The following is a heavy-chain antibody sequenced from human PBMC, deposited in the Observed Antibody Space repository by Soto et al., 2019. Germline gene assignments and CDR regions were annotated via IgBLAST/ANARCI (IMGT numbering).Heavy chain of an antibody. D-gene: IGHD3-22*01. CDR3: ARFRRGSSGSNFFDF. Sequence: PGGSLRLSCAVSGFTLSTYWMGWVRQAPGKGLEWVANINQDAREKYYVDSVKGRFTVYRDHAKSSLYLQMNSLRVGDTAVYYCARFRRGSSGSNFFDFWGQGALVTVSS. V-gene: IGHV3-7*03. J-gene: IGHJ4*02. CDR1: GFTLSTYW. CDR2: INQDAREK.